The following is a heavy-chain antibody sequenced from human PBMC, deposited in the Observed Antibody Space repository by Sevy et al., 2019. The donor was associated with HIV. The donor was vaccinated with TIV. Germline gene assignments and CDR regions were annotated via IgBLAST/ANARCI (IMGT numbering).Heavy chain of an antibody. CDR3: TSTVSYYDILTGYYQGPLGY. V-gene: IGHV3-15*01. J-gene: IGHJ4*02. CDR1: GFTFSNAW. D-gene: IGHD3-9*01. CDR2: IKSKTDGGTT. Sequence: GSLRLSCAASGFTFSNAWMSWVRQAPGKGLEWVGRIKSKTDGGTTDYAAPVKGRFTISRDDSKNTLYLQMNSLKTEDTAVYYCTSTVSYYDILTGYYQGPLGYWGQGTLVTVSS.